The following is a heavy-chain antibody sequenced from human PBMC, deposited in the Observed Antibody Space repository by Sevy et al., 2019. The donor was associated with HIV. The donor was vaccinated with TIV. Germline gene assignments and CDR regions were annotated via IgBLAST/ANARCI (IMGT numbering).Heavy chain of an antibody. D-gene: IGHD3-10*01. J-gene: IGHJ4*02. CDR1: GFTFSSYA. CDR3: ARDSALWFGESHFDY. CDR2: ISYDGSNK. Sequence: GGSLRLSCAASGFTFSSYAMHWVRQAPGKGLEWVAVISYDGSNKYYADPVKGRFTISRDNSKNTLYLQMNSLRAEDTAVYYCARDSALWFGESHFDYWGQGTLVTVSS. V-gene: IGHV3-30-3*01.